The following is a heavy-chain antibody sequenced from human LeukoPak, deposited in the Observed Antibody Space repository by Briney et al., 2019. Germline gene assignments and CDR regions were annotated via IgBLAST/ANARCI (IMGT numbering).Heavy chain of an antibody. CDR2: ISSSSSYI. CDR3: ARDLPYHKIIAAAGLDY. CDR1: GFTFSSYS. J-gene: IGHJ4*02. D-gene: IGHD6-13*01. Sequence: GGSLRLSCAASGFTFSSYSMNWVRQAPGKGLEWVSSISSSSSYIYYADSVKGRFTISRDNSKNTLYLQMNSLRAEDTAVYYCARDLPYHKIIAAAGLDYWGQGTLVTVSS. V-gene: IGHV3-21*01.